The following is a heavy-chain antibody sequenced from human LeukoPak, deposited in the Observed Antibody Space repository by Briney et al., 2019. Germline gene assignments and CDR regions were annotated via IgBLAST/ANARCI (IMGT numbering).Heavy chain of an antibody. J-gene: IGHJ4*02. CDR1: GDSFSGYY. CDR2: INHSGST. Sequence: SETLSLTCAVYGDSFSGYYWSWLRQPPGKGLEWIGEINHSGSTNYNPSLKSRVTISVDTSKNQFSLKLSSVTAADTAVYYCAREGRDCSSTSCYPFDYWGQGTLVTVSS. D-gene: IGHD2-2*01. CDR3: AREGRDCSSTSCYPFDY. V-gene: IGHV4-34*01.